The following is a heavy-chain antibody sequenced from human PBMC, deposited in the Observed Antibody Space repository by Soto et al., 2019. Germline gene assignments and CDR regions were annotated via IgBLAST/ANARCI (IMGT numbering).Heavy chain of an antibody. Sequence: GGSLRLSCAASGFTFSSYGMHWVRQAPGKGLEWVAVISYDGSNKYYADSVKGRFTISRDNSKNTLYLQMNSLRAEDTAVYYCAKSSVGPSRSSYDFWSGTFNYYYYYMDVWGKGTTVTVSS. D-gene: IGHD3-3*01. CDR2: ISYDGSNK. V-gene: IGHV3-30*18. CDR3: AKSSVGPSRSSYDFWSGTFNYYYYYMDV. J-gene: IGHJ6*03. CDR1: GFTFSSYG.